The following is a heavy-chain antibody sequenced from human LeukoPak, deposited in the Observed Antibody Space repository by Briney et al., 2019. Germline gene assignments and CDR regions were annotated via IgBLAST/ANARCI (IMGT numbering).Heavy chain of an antibody. CDR3: SRGLPAAFYYYGMDV. Sequence: PSETLSLTCTVSGGSISSSSYYWGWIRQPPGKGLEWIGEINHSGSTNYNPSLKSRVTISVDTSKNQFSLKLSSVTAADTAVYYCSRGLPAAFYYYGMDVWGQGTTVTVSS. J-gene: IGHJ6*02. D-gene: IGHD2-2*01. CDR2: INHSGST. CDR1: GGSISSSSYY. V-gene: IGHV4-39*07.